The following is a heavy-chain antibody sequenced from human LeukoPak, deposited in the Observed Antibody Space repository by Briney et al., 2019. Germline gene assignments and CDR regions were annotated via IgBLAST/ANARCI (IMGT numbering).Heavy chain of an antibody. Sequence: PGGSLRLSCAASGFTFSSYAMHWVRQAPGKGLEWVAVISYDGSNKYYADSVKGRFTISRDNSKNTLYLQMNSLRAEDTAVYYCARGDSGSWNYKRGFDSWGQGTLVTVSS. J-gene: IGHJ5*01. CDR1: GFTFSSYA. V-gene: IGHV3-30-3*01. D-gene: IGHD1-26*01. CDR2: ISYDGSNK. CDR3: ARGDSGSWNYKRGFDS.